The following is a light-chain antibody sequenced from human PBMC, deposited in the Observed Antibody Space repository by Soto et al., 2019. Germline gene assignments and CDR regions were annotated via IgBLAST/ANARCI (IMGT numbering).Light chain of an antibody. V-gene: IGKV1-12*01. CDR1: QDISTW. CDR2: AAS. Sequence: DIQRTQSPSSVSASVGDRVTITCRASQDISTWLAGYQQKPGEAPKLLISAASSLQTGVPSRFSGSGSATDFTRTISSLQPEDFATYFCQQANSFPPTFGQGTKVEV. CDR3: QQANSFPPT. J-gene: IGKJ1*01.